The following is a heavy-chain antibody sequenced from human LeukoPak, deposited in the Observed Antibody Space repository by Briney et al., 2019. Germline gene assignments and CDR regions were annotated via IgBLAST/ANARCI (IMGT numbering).Heavy chain of an antibody. CDR3: PRATSRDGYQVFPIENAFDI. CDR1: GGTFSSYA. D-gene: IGHD5-24*01. CDR2: IIPIFGTA. V-gene: IGHV1-69*01. Sequence: ASVKVSCKASGGTFSSYAIGWVRQAPGQGLEWMGGIIPIFGTANYAQKFQGRVTITADESMNIAYMELSSLRSEDTAVYYCPRATSRDGYQVFPIENAFDIWGQGTMVTASS. J-gene: IGHJ3*02.